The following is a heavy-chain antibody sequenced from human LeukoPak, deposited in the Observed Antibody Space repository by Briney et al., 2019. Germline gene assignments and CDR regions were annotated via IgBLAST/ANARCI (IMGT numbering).Heavy chain of an antibody. CDR3: AITPYYYDSSGLFDY. V-gene: IGHV3-74*01. Sequence: PGGSLRLSCAASGLTFRSYWMHWVRQAPGKGLVWVSRISSDGSSTRYADSLRGRFTISRDNGKNTLYLQMNSLRAEDTAVYYCAITPYYYDSSGLFDYWGQGTLVTVSS. CDR2: ISSDGSST. J-gene: IGHJ4*02. D-gene: IGHD3-22*01. CDR1: GLTFRSYW.